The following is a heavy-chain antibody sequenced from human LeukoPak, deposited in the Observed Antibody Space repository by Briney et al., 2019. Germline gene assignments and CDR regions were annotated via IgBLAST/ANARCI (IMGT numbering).Heavy chain of an antibody. J-gene: IGHJ4*02. D-gene: IGHD6-19*01. V-gene: IGHV3-30*18. CDR3: AKFEGATIPGWFNDY. Sequence: GGSLRLSCAASGFTFSSYGMHWVRQAPGKGLEWVAVISYDGSNKYYADSVKGRFTISRDNSKNTLYLQMNILRTEDTAVYFCAKFEGATIPGWFNDYWGQGILVTVSS. CDR1: GFTFSSYG. CDR2: ISYDGSNK.